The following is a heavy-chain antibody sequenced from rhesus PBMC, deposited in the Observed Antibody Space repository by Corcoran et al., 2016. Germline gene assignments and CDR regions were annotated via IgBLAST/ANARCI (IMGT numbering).Heavy chain of an antibody. CDR2: IYGSGSRT. D-gene: IGHD7-45*01. J-gene: IGHJ4*01. V-gene: IGHV4-169*02. CDR3: ASSTGTSFDY. CDR1: GGSISSSS. Sequence: QLQLQESGPGLVKPSETLSVTCAVSGGSISSSSWSWIRHAPGKGLDGIGYIYGSGSRTNYNPSLKSRVTLSVDTSKNQLSLKLSSVTAADTAVYYCASSTGTSFDYWGQGVLVTVSS.